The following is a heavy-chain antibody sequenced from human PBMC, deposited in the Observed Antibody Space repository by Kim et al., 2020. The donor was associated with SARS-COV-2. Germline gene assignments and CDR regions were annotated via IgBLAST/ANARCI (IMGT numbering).Heavy chain of an antibody. J-gene: IGHJ3*02. V-gene: IGHV3-73*01. CDR3: ASVPETTLAFWDAFDI. Sequence: GGSLRLSCAASGFTFSGSAMHWVRQASGKGLEWVGRIRSKAYSYATAYAASVKGRFTISRDDSKNTAYLQMSSLKTEDTAVYYCASVPETTLAFWDAFDIWGLGTMVTVSS. CDR1: GFTFSGSA. D-gene: IGHD1-1*01. CDR2: IRSKAYSYAT.